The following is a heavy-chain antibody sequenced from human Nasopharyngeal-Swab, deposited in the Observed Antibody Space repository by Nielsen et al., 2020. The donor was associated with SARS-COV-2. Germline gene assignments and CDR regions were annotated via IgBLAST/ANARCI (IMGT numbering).Heavy chain of an antibody. Sequence: GESLKISCKDSGYSFDRYWIGWVRQMPGKGLEWMGIIYPGDSDFRYSPSFQGRVTISADKSINTAYIQWSSLKASDTAIYYCARRVSSSGFDAFDIWGQGTLVTVSS. J-gene: IGHJ3*02. CDR3: ARRVSSSGFDAFDI. CDR1: GYSFDRYW. CDR2: IYPGDSDF. V-gene: IGHV5-51*01. D-gene: IGHD3-22*01.